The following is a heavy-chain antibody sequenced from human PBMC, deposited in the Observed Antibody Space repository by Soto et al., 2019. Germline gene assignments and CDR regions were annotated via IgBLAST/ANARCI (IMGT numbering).Heavy chain of an antibody. Sequence: SETLSLTCTVSGGSISSYYWSWIRQPPGKGLEWIGYIYYSGSTNYNPSLKSRVTISVDTSKNQFSLKLGSVTAADTAVYYCARARNYDFWSGYFWFDPWGQGTLVTVSS. D-gene: IGHD3-3*01. CDR2: IYYSGST. CDR3: ARARNYDFWSGYFWFDP. J-gene: IGHJ5*02. CDR1: GGSISSYY. V-gene: IGHV4-59*01.